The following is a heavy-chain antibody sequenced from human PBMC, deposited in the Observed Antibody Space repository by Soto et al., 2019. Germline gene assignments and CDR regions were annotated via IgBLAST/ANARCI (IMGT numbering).Heavy chain of an antibody. D-gene: IGHD2-2*02. J-gene: IGHJ6*02. Sequence: SVKGSCKASGGAFSSDAISWGRQAPGQGREWMGGIIPIFGTANYAQKFQGRVTITADESTSTAYMELSSLRSEDTAVYYCARASIPAAIPVFYYYGMDVWGQGTTVTVSS. CDR3: ARASIPAAIPVFYYYGMDV. V-gene: IGHV1-69*13. CDR1: GGAFSSDA. CDR2: IIPIFGTA.